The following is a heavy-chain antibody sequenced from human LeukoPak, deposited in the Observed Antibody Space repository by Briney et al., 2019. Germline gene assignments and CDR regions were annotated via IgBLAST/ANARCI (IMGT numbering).Heavy chain of an antibody. CDR1: GGSISSSSYY. CDR2: IYYSGST. Sequence: SETLSLTCTVSGGSISSSSYYWGWIRQPPGKGLEWIGSIYYSGSTYYNPSLKSRVTISVDTSKNQFSLKLSSVTAADTAVYYCARPYSSSWAGWFDPWGQGTLATVSS. D-gene: IGHD6-13*01. CDR3: ARPYSSSWAGWFDP. V-gene: IGHV4-39*01. J-gene: IGHJ5*02.